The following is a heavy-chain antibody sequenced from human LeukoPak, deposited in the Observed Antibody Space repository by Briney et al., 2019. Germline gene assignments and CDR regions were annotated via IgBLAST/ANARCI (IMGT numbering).Heavy chain of an antibody. V-gene: IGHV3-21*01. D-gene: IGHD1-26*01. J-gene: IGHJ4*02. Sequence: PGGSLRLSCAASGFTFSSYSMNWVRQAPGKGLEWVSSISSSSSYIYCADSVKGRFTISRDNAKNSLYLQMNSLRAEDTAVYYCARVAQGWELDYWGQGTLVTVSS. CDR1: GFTFSSYS. CDR3: ARVAQGWELDY. CDR2: ISSSSSYI.